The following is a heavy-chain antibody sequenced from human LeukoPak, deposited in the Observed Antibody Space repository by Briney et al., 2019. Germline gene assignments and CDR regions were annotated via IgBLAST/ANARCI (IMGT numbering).Heavy chain of an antibody. V-gene: IGHV1-2*02. CDR3: ARDWSSSGVDAFDI. CDR1: GYTFTGYY. CDR2: INPNSGGT. D-gene: IGHD3-22*01. Sequence: ASVKVSCKASGYTFTGYYMHWVRQAPGQGLEWMGWINPNSGGTNYAQKFQGRVTMTRDTSISTAYVELSRLRSDDTAVYYCARDWSSSGVDAFDIWGQGTMVTVSS. J-gene: IGHJ3*02.